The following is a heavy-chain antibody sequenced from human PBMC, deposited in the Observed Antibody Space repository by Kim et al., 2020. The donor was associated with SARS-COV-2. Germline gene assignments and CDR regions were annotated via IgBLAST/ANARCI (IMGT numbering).Heavy chain of an antibody. CDR1: GGSISSYY. J-gene: IGHJ4*02. CDR2: IYYSGST. Sequence: SETLSLTCTVSGGSISSYYWSWIRQPPGKGLEWIGYIYYSGSTNYNPSLKSRVTISLDTSQKQFXXKLSSVTXAXTAXXYCASLGDFXXWGXXTLVX. CDR3: ASLGDFXX. D-gene: IGHD2-21*01. V-gene: IGHV4-59*01.